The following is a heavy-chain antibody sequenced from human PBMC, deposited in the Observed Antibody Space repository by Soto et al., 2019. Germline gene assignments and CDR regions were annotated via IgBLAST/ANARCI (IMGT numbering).Heavy chain of an antibody. CDR2: IYPGDSDT. CDR3: ARCIADRLPASYYYYYGMDV. V-gene: IGHV5-51*01. D-gene: IGHD6-6*01. J-gene: IGHJ6*02. CDR1: GYRFTSYW. Sequence: ESLKLSFNGSGYRFTSYWIVWVRQMPGKGLELMGIIYPGDSDTRYSPSFQGQVTISADKSISTAYLQWSSLKASDTAMYYCARCIADRLPASYYYYYGMDVWGQGTTVTGSS.